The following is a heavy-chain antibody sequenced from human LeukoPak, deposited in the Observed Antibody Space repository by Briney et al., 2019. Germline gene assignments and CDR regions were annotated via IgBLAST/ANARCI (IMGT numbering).Heavy chain of an antibody. Sequence: PGGSLRLSCAASGFSFNTYAMHWVRQAPGKGLEWVSGISWNSGSIGYADSVKGRFTISRDNAKNSLYLQMNSLRAEDTALYYCAKDKGGAFDIWGQGTMVTVSS. D-gene: IGHD3-16*01. CDR3: AKDKGGAFDI. V-gene: IGHV3-9*01. CDR1: GFSFNTYA. J-gene: IGHJ3*02. CDR2: ISWNSGSI.